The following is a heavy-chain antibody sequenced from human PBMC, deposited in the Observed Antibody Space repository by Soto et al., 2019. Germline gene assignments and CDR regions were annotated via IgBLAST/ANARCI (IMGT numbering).Heavy chain of an antibody. Sequence: EAQLVESGGGLVKPGGSLRLSCAGSGFTFSSDSMNWVHQAPGKGLEWVSSISSSGNDIHYADSVKGRFTISRDNANKLLYLQMISLRAEDTAVYYCAGAEYRYGYCFDYCGQGTLVTVSS. D-gene: IGHD5-18*01. J-gene: IGHJ4*02. CDR1: GFTFSSDS. CDR3: AGAEYRYGYCFDY. CDR2: ISSSGNDI. V-gene: IGHV3-21*01.